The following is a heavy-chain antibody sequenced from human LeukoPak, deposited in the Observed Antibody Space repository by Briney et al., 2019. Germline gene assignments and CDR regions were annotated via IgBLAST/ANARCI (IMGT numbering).Heavy chain of an antibody. Sequence: ASVKVSCKTSGYTFTSYEINWVRQAPGQGLEWMGWIGAYNGNTNNAQKLQGRVTMTTDTSTSTAYMELRSLRSDDTAVYYCARVHQSSGSYGDYWGQGTLVTVSS. CDR1: GYTFTSYE. CDR2: IGAYNGNT. D-gene: IGHD3-10*01. J-gene: IGHJ4*02. CDR3: ARVHQSSGSYGDY. V-gene: IGHV1-18*01.